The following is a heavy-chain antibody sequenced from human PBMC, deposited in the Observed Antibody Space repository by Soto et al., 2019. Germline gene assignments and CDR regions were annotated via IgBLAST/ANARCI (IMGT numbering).Heavy chain of an antibody. CDR3: ARSFRGVSLD. Sequence: QVQLQQWGPGLLKPSETLSLTCSVNGGSFSYYYWSWIRQSPGKGLEWIGEINHSGTIHSNPSLMSRVTISIDTSDDQFSLTLRSGTAADTAIYYCARSFRGVSLDWGQGTLVTVSS. CDR2: INHSGTI. V-gene: IGHV4-34*02. J-gene: IGHJ4*02. D-gene: IGHD3-10*01. CDR1: GGSFSYYY.